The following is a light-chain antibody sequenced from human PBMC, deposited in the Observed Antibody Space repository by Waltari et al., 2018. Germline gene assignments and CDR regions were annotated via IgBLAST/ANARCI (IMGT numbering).Light chain of an antibody. V-gene: IGLV3-1*01. CDR3: QAWDSSIHVV. CDR1: KLGDKY. J-gene: IGLJ2*01. Sequence: SYELTQPPSVSVSPVQTASITCTGDKLGDKYPCWYQQKPGQSPVLVIYQDSKRPSGIPERFSGSNSGNTATLTISGTQAMDEADYYCQAWDSSIHVVFGGGTKLTVL. CDR2: QDS.